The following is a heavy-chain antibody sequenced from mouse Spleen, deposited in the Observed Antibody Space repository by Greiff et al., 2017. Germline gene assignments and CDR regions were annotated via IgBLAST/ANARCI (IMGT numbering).Heavy chain of an antibody. CDR3: ARPGNGNFSWFAY. J-gene: IGHJ3*01. D-gene: IGHD2-1*01. CDR2: ISSGGGNT. V-gene: IGHV5-9-3*01. CDR1: GFTFSSYA. Sequence: EVQRVESGGGLVKLGGSLKLSCAASGFTFSSYAMSWVRQTPEKRLEWVATISSGGGNTYYPDSVKGRFTISRDNAKNTLYLQMSSLKSEDTAMYYCARPGNGNFSWFAYWGQGTLVTVSA.